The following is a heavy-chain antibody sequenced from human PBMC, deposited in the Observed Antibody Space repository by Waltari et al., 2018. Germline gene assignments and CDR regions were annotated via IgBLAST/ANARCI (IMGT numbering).Heavy chain of an antibody. J-gene: IGHJ4*02. V-gene: IGHV4-39*07. CDR2: IYSPGNP. Sequence: QPLLQESGPGLVKPSETLSLTCSVSGDSLSSRNYFWGWIRQPPGEGLQWIGSIYSPGNPYYNPSLKSRLTISLDTSKNQFSLKLTSVTAADTAVYFCASGGGYTNGWDYWGQGTPVTVSS. CDR1: GDSLSSRNYF. D-gene: IGHD2-8*01. CDR3: ASGGGYTNGWDY.